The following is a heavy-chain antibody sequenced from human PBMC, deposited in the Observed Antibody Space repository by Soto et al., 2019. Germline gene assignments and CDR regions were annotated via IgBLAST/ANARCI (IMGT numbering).Heavy chain of an antibody. CDR2: IYPSDSNT. Sequence: PGESLKISCQGSGYNFANYWIAWVRQMPGKGLEYMGIIYPSDSNTRYSPSSQGQVTISADKSISTAYLQWSSLKASDTAIYYCARHGFYGDYSSNYFDPWGQGTLVTVSS. D-gene: IGHD4-17*01. J-gene: IGHJ5*02. V-gene: IGHV5-51*01. CDR3: ARHGFYGDYSSNYFDP. CDR1: GYNFANYW.